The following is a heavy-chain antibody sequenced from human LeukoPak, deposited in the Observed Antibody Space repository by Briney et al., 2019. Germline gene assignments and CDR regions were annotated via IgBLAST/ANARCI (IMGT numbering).Heavy chain of an antibody. D-gene: IGHD6-19*01. CDR2: ISGSGGST. CDR1: GFTFSSYA. CDR3: ATGGWLVENGY. J-gene: IGHJ4*02. V-gene: IGHV3-23*01. Sequence: GGSLRPSCAASGFTFSSYAMSWVRQAPGKGLEWVSAISGSGGSTYYADSVKGRFTISRDNSKNTLYLQMNSLRAEDTAVYYCATGGWLVENGYWGQGTLVTVSS.